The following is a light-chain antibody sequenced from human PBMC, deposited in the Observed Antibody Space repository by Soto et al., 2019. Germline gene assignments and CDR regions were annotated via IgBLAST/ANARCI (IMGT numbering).Light chain of an antibody. CDR2: DVS. J-gene: IGLJ1*01. CDR1: STDVGGYNY. CDR3: CSYAGRDTLYV. Sequence: QSALTQPRSVYGSPGQSVTISCTGTSTDVGGYNYVSWYQQHPGKVPKLILYDVSKRPSGVPDRFSGSKSGNTASLTISGLQAEDEADYYCCSYAGRDTLYVFGSGTKVTVL. V-gene: IGLV2-11*01.